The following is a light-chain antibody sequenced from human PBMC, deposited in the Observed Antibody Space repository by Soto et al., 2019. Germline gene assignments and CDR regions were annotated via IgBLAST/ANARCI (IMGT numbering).Light chain of an antibody. Sequence: QSVLTQPASVSGSPGQSITISCTGTSSDVGSYNLVSWYQQHPGKAPKLMIYEGSKRPSGVSNRFSGSKSGNTAYLTISGLQAEDEADYYCCSYAGSSAVVLGGGTKLTVL. CDR3: CSYAGSSAVV. J-gene: IGLJ2*01. CDR2: EGS. V-gene: IGLV2-23*01. CDR1: SSDVGSYNL.